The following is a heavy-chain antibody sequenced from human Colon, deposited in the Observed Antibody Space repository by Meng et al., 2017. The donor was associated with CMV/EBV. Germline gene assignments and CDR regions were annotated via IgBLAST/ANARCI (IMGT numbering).Heavy chain of an antibody. CDR2: INTDGSTT. Sequence: EAQLVGSGGGLVQPGGPLRLSCAASGVTFSRKWMHWVRQGPGKGLVWVSRINTDGSTTYYADSVKGRFTISRDNAKNTLYLQMNSLRAEDTAVYYCASRDHWGQGTLVTVSS. CDR1: GVTFSRKW. J-gene: IGHJ4*02. V-gene: IGHV3-74*01. CDR3: ASRDH.